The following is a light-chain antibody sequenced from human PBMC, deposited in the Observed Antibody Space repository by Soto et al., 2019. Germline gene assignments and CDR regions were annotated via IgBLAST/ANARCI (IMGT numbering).Light chain of an antibody. CDR2: EVS. CDR1: SSDIGGYNY. J-gene: IGLJ3*02. CDR3: SSYTRSSTWV. Sequence: QSALTQPASVSGSPGQSITISCAGTSSDIGGYNYVSWYQQHPGKAPKVMIYEVSHQSSGVSNRFSGSKSDNTASLTISGLQAEDEADYYCSSYTRSSTWVFGGGTKLTVL. V-gene: IGLV2-14*01.